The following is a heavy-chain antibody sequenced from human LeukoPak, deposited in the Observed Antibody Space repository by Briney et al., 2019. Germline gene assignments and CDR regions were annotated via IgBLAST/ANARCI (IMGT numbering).Heavy chain of an antibody. Sequence: GRSLRLSCAASGFTFSSYAMHWVGQAPGKGLEWVAVISYDGSNKYYADSVKGRFTISRDNSKNTLYLQMNSLRAEDTAVYYCARAELWFGELGGYYYYGMDVWGKGTTVTVSS. CDR3: ARAELWFGELGGYYYYGMDV. V-gene: IGHV3-30*04. CDR1: GFTFSSYA. CDR2: ISYDGSNK. D-gene: IGHD3-10*01. J-gene: IGHJ6*04.